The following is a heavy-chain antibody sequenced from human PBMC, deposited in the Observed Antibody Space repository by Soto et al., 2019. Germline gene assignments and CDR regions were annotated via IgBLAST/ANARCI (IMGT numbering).Heavy chain of an antibody. Sequence: QVQLVESGGGVVQPGRSLRLSCAASGFTFSSYGMHWVRQAPGKGLEWVAVISYDGSNKYYADSVKGRFTISRDNSKNTLYLQMNSLRAEDTAVYYCASGGVTDYYYYGMDVWGQGTTVTVSS. J-gene: IGHJ6*02. CDR1: GFTFSSYG. V-gene: IGHV3-30*03. CDR2: ISYDGSNK. CDR3: ASGGVTDYYYYGMDV. D-gene: IGHD2-21*02.